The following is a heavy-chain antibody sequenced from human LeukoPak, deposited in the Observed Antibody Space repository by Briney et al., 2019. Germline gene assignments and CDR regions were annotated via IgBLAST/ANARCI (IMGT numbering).Heavy chain of an antibody. Sequence: GGSLRLSCAASGFTVSSNYMSWVRQAPGKGLEWVSVIYSGGSTNYAESVKGRFTISRDNSKNTLYLQMNSLRAEDTAVYYCAKPGDVYYGSGSYYDYWGQGTLVTVSS. CDR3: AKPGDVYYGSGSYYDY. CDR1: GFTVSSNY. J-gene: IGHJ4*02. D-gene: IGHD3-10*01. V-gene: IGHV3-53*01. CDR2: IYSGGST.